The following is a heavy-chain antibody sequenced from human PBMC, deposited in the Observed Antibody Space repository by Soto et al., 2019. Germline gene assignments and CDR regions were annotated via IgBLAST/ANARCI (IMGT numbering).Heavy chain of an antibody. Sequence: QVQLVQSGAEVKKPGASVKISCKSSGYTFTSYYMHWVRQAPGQGLEWMGMINPSGGSKNYAQRFQGRVTMTRDTSPSTVYMDLSDLRSEDTAVYYCARGFCTTTTCLVGDFWGQGTLVTVSS. V-gene: IGHV1-46*01. CDR2: INPSGGSK. CDR3: ARGFCTTTTCLVGDF. CDR1: GYTFTSYY. D-gene: IGHD2-2*01. J-gene: IGHJ4*02.